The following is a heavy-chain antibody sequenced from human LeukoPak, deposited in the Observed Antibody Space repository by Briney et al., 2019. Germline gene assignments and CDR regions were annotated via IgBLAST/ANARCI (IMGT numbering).Heavy chain of an antibody. CDR2: ISSSSSYI. Sequence: GGSLRLSCAASGFTFSSYSMNWVRQAPGKGLEWVSSISSSSSYIYYADSVKGRYTISRDNAKNSLYLQMNSLRAEDTAVYYCARDRRLVGAYYFDYWGQGTLVTVSS. CDR1: GFTFSSYS. V-gene: IGHV3-21*01. D-gene: IGHD1-26*01. J-gene: IGHJ4*02. CDR3: ARDRRLVGAYYFDY.